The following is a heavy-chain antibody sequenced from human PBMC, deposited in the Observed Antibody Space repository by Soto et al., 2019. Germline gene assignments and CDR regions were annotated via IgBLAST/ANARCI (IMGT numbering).Heavy chain of an antibody. J-gene: IGHJ4*02. Sequence: RLSCAVSGFTFSSYWMSRVRQAPGRRLEWVASIDVYGSEKHYVDSVKGRFTISRDNAKNSLYLQMNSLRTEDTALYYCAKGRGGSYGRYYFDYWGQGALVTVSS. CDR2: IDVYGSEK. V-gene: IGHV3-7*03. CDR3: AKGRGGSYGRYYFDY. D-gene: IGHD1-26*01. CDR1: GFTFSSYW.